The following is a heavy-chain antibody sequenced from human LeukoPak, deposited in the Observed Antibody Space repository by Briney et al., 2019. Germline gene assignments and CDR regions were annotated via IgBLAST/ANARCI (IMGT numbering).Heavy chain of an antibody. Sequence: GGSLRLSCAASGFTFSSYAMSWVRQAPGKGREWVSAISGSGGSTYFADSVKGRFTISRDNSKNTLYLQMNSLRAEDTAVYYCAKISYSNYDSYYYYGMDVWGQGTTVTVSS. D-gene: IGHD4-11*01. V-gene: IGHV3-23*01. CDR3: AKISYSNYDSYYYYGMDV. CDR1: GFTFSSYA. CDR2: ISGSGGST. J-gene: IGHJ6*02.